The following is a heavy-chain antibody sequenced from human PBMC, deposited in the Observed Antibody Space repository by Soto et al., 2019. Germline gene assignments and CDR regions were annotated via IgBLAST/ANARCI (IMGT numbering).Heavy chain of an antibody. CDR3: ARTYSSSWSPFEY. J-gene: IGHJ4*02. CDR1: GGSFSGYY. V-gene: IGHV4-34*01. D-gene: IGHD6-13*01. CDR2: INHSGST. Sequence: QVQLQQWGAGLLKPSETLSLTCAVYGGSFSGYYWSWIRQPPGKGLEWGGEINHSGSTNYNPSLKSRVTISVDTSKNQFSLKLSSVTAADTAVYYCARTYSSSWSPFEYWGQGTLVTVSS.